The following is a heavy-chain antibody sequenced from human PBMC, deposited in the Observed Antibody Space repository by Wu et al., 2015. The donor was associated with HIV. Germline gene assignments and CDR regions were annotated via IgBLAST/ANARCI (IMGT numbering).Heavy chain of an antibody. CDR3: ARDREVRVYYFDY. D-gene: IGHD3-10*01. V-gene: IGHV1-2*02. CDR2: VSPNTGGT. CDR1: GYTFTDFF. J-gene: IGHJ4*02. Sequence: QVQLVQSGAEVKKPGASVKVSCKASGYTFTDFFIHWVRQAPGQGLEWMGWVSPNTGGTNYAQKFQGRVTMTRDTSINTAYMELTSLTSDDTAMYYCARDREVRVYYFDYWGQGTLVTVSS.